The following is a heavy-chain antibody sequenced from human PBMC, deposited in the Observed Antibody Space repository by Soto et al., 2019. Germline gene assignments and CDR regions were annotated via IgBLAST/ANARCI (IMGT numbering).Heavy chain of an antibody. CDR2: ISSSSSYI. CDR1: GGTCISYS. CDR3: ARNPGDYVHDY. Sequence: PGGSLRLSCAASGGTCISYSMSWVRQAPGKGLEWVSSISSSSSYIYYADSVKGRFTISRDNAKNSLYLQMNSLRAEDTAVYYCARNPGDYVHDYWGQGTLVTVSS. V-gene: IGHV3-21*01. D-gene: IGHD4-17*01. J-gene: IGHJ4*02.